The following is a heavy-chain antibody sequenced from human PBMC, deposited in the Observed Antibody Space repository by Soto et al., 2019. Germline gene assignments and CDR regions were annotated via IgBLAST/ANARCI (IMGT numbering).Heavy chain of an antibody. V-gene: IGHV4-34*01. D-gene: IGHD3-16*02. CDR2: INHSGST. CDR1: GGSFSGYY. CDR3: ARHSPGFTFGGLIVPYNWFDP. J-gene: IGHJ5*02. Sequence: SETLSLTCAVYGGSFSGYYWSWIRQPPGKGLEWIGEINHSGSTNYNPSLKSRVAISVDTSKNQFSLDLSSVTAADTAVYYCARHSPGFTFGGLIVPYNWFDPWGQGTLVTVSS.